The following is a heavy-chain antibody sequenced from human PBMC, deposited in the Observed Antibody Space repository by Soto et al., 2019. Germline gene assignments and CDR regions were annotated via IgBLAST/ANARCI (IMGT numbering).Heavy chain of an antibody. CDR2: ILYDGSSK. CDR3: ARGFTGGVNY. CDR1: GFTFSSYA. J-gene: IGHJ4*02. Sequence: QVQLVESGGGVVQPGTSLRLSCAASGFTFSSYAMNWVRQAPGKGLEWVAVILYDGSSKYYADSVKGRFTISRDNSKNSLYLQMNSLRAEDTAVYYCARGFTGGVNYWGQGTLVTVSS. V-gene: IGHV3-33*01. D-gene: IGHD3-10*01.